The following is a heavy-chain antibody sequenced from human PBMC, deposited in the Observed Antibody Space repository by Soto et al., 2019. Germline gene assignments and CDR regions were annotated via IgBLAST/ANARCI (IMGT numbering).Heavy chain of an antibody. J-gene: IGHJ5*02. CDR3: ARARAGFLWRGRSDHWLDP. V-gene: IGHV4-34*09. CDR2: INHSGST. CDR1: GGSFRGYY. D-gene: IGHD3-3*01. Sequence: SETLSLTCGVYGGSFRGYYWSWIRQPPGKGLEWIGEINHSGSTNYNPSLKSRVTISVDTSKNQFSLKLSSVTAADTAVYYCARARAGFLWRGRSDHWLDPWGQGTLVTVSS.